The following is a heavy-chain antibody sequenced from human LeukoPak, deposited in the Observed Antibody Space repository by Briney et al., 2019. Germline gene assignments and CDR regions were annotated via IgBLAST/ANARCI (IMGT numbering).Heavy chain of an antibody. CDR2: IGAYNGNT. J-gene: IGHJ4*02. D-gene: IGHD1-7*01. Sequence: ASVKVSCKASGYTFTTYGISWVRQAPGQGLEWMGWIGAYNGNTNYAQNLQGRVTMTTDTSTSTAYMELRSLRSDDTAVYYCAREKNWNYDRGSNHDYWGQGTLVTVSS. CDR1: GYTFTTYG. V-gene: IGHV1-18*01. CDR3: AREKNWNYDRGSNHDY.